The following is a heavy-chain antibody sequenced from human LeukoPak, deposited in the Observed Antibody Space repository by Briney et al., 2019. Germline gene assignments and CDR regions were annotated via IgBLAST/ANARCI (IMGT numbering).Heavy chain of an antibody. CDR3: ARVSFCSTSSCYRYMDV. Sequence: GGSLRLSCGGSGFTFSGFGVNWVRQAPGKGLEWVSYITSGLNIYCADSVKGRFTISRDNAKNSTYLQMNSLRVEDTAVYYCARVSFCSTSSCYRYMDVWGKGTTVTVSS. CDR2: ITSGLNI. D-gene: IGHD3-22*01. J-gene: IGHJ6*03. CDR1: GFTFSGFG. V-gene: IGHV3-69-1*01.